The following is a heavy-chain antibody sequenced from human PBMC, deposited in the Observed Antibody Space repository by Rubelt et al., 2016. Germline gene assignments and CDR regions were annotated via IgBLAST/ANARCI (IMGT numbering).Heavy chain of an antibody. Sequence: EVQLLESGGGLVQPGGSLRLSCAASGFTFSNAWMNWVRQAPGKGLEWFGRIKSKTDGGTTDYAAPVKGRVTIARDDSKNTLYLQMNSLKTEDTAVYYCTTDTAMDNDFDYWGQGTLVTVSS. J-gene: IGHJ4*02. CDR2: IKSKTDGGTT. CDR1: GFTFSNAW. D-gene: IGHD5-18*01. CDR3: TTDTAMDNDFDY. V-gene: IGHV3-15*07.